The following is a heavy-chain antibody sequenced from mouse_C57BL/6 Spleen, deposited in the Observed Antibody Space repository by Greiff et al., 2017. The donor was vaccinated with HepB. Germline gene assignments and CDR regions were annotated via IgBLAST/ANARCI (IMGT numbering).Heavy chain of an antibody. Sequence: VKLQQPGAELVKPGASVKLSCKASGYTFTSYWMQWVKQRPGQGLEWIGEIDPSDSYTNYNQKFKGKATLTVDTSSSTAYMQLSSLTSEDSAVYYCARRRTTVVARYFDVWGTGTTVTVSS. D-gene: IGHD1-1*01. V-gene: IGHV1-50*01. CDR3: ARRRTTVVARYFDV. CDR2: IDPSDSYT. J-gene: IGHJ1*03. CDR1: GYTFTSYW.